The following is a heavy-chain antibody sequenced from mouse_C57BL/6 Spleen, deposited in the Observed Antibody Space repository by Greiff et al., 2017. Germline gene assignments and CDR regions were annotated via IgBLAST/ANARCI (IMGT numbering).Heavy chain of an antibody. Sequence: VQLQQPGAELVKPGASVKLSCKASGYTFTSYWMHWVKQRPGRGLEWIGMIHPNSGSTNYNEKFKSKATLTVDKSSSTAYMQLSSLTSEDSAVYYCARRGNYGCYYAMDYWGQGTSVTVSS. D-gene: IGHD1-2*01. CDR1: GYTFTSYW. CDR2: IHPNSGST. J-gene: IGHJ4*01. V-gene: IGHV1-64*01. CDR3: ARRGNYGCYYAMDY.